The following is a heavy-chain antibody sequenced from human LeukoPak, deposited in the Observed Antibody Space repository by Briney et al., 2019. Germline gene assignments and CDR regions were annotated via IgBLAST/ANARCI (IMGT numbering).Heavy chain of an antibody. D-gene: IGHD1-14*01. CDR3: ASRPRADMGPLDY. CDR2: ITGYGTRT. CDR1: GFTFSSCA. Sequence: TGGSLRLSCAASGFTFSSCAMTWVRQAPGKGLEWVASITGYGTRTYYTDSVKGRFTISRDNSKNTLYLQMNSLRADETAIYYCASRPRADMGPLDYWGQGTLVTVST. V-gene: IGHV3-23*01. J-gene: IGHJ4*02.